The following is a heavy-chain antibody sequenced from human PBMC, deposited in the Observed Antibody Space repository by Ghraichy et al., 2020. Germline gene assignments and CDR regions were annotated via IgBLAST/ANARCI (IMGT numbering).Heavy chain of an antibody. CDR3: ARGRGGGVRRAVAYYYMDV. D-gene: IGHD4-23*01. CDR1: GGSFSGYY. V-gene: IGHV4-34*01. Sequence: SETLSLTCAVYGGSFSGYYWSWIRQPPGKGLEWIGEINHSGSTNYNPSLKSRVTISVDTSKNQFSLKLSSVTAADTAVYYCARGRGGGVRRAVAYYYMDVWGKGTTVTVSS. CDR2: INHSGST. J-gene: IGHJ6*03.